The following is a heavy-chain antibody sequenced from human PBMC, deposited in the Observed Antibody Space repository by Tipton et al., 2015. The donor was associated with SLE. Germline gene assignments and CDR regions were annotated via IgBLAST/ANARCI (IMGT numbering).Heavy chain of an antibody. J-gene: IGHJ6*01. Sequence: TLSLTCTVSGGSINSFYWSWIRQPPGKGLEWIGYVYYAGSNYNPSLRSRVILSVDTSKNLIFLKLSSATAADTATYYCARDRTRDGKDGWLQVTTVVGSS. CDR2: VYYAGS. V-gene: IGHV4-59*01. CDR3: ARDRTRDGKDG. CDR1: GGSINSFY.